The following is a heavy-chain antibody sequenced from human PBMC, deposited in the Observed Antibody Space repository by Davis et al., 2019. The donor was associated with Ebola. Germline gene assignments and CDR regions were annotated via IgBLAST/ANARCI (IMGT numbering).Heavy chain of an antibody. CDR1: GASISSSSYY. J-gene: IGHJ4*02. CDR2: IYHSGST. Sequence: PSETLSLTCTVSGASISSSSYYWGWIRQPPGMGLEWIGTIYHSGSTYYNPSLKSRVTISVDTSKNQFSLKLSSVTAADTAVYYCARAYCSGGSCYPGIDYWGQGTLVTVSS. V-gene: IGHV4-39*07. CDR3: ARAYCSGGSCYPGIDY. D-gene: IGHD2-15*01.